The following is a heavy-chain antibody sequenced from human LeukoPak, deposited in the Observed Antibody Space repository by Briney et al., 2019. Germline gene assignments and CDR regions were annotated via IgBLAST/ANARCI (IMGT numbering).Heavy chain of an antibody. CDR3: ASSNGYLDY. D-gene: IGHD3-22*01. J-gene: IGHJ4*02. Sequence: PGGSLRLSCAASGFTFSSYTMNWVRQAPGKGLEWVSSISSSNTYIYYADSVKGRFTISRDNTRNSLYLQMNSLRAEDTAVYYCASSNGYLDYWGQGTLVTVSS. CDR1: GFTFSSYT. V-gene: IGHV3-21*01. CDR2: ISSSNTYI.